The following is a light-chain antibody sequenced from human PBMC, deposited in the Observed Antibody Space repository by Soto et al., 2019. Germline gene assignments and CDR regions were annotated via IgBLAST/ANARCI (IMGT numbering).Light chain of an antibody. CDR2: EVT. J-gene: IGLJ1*01. V-gene: IGLV2-8*01. CDR1: TSDIGAYNY. CDR3: SSFAGTNSFV. Sequence: QSVLTQPPSASGSPGQSVTISCTGTTSDIGAYNYVSWYQQRPGKAPKLIIYEVTRRPSGVPDRIFGSKSYTTASLPVSGLQAEDEADYYCSSFAGTNSFVFGTGTKVAVL.